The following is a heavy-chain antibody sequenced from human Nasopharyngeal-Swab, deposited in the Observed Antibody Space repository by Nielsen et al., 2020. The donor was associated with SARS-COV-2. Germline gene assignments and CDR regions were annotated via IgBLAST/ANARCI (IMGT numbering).Heavy chain of an antibody. V-gene: IGHV4-61*01. J-gene: IGHJ3*02. CDR2: IYYSGST. Sequence: SETLSLTCTVSGGSISSSSYYWSWIRQPPGKGLEWIGYIYYSGSTNYNPSLKSRVTISVDTSKNQFSLKLSSVTAADTAVYYCARGYAFDIWGQGTMVTVSS. CDR1: GGSISSSSYY. CDR3: ARGYAFDI.